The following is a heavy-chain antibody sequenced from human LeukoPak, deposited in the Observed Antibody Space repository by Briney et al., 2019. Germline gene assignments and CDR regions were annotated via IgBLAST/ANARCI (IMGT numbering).Heavy chain of an antibody. V-gene: IGHV3-30*07. J-gene: IGHJ4*02. CDR3: ARAARYCSGGSCYRY. Sequence: ISYDGSNKYYADSVKGRFTISRDNSKNTLYLQMNSLRAEDTAVYYCARAARYCSGGSCYRYWGQGTLVTVSS. D-gene: IGHD2-15*01. CDR2: ISYDGSNK.